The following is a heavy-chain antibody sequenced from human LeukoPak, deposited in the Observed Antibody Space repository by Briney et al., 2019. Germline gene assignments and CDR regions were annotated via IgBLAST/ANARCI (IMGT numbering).Heavy chain of an antibody. J-gene: IGHJ3*02. Sequence: SQTLSLTCTVSGGSISSGGYYWSWIRQHPGTGLEWLGYIYYSGSTYYNPSLKSRVTISVDTSKNQFSLKLSSVTAADTAVYYCARDRLSWNEHDAFDIWGQGTMVTVSS. D-gene: IGHD1-1*01. CDR1: GGSISSGGYY. V-gene: IGHV4-31*03. CDR3: ARDRLSWNEHDAFDI. CDR2: IYYSGST.